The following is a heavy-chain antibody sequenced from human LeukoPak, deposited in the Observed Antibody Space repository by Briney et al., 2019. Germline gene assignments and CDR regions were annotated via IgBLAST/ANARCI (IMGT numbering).Heavy chain of an antibody. CDR1: GGSISSYY. J-gene: IGHJ4*02. Sequence: PSETLSLTCTVSGGSISSYYWSWIRQPAGKGLEWIGRIYTSGSTNYNPSLKSRVTMSVDTSKNQFSLKLSSVTAADTAVYYCAGSCSSGWYGTAGYFDYWGQGTLVTVSS. V-gene: IGHV4-4*07. CDR3: AGSCSSGWYGTAGYFDY. D-gene: IGHD6-19*01. CDR2: IYTSGST.